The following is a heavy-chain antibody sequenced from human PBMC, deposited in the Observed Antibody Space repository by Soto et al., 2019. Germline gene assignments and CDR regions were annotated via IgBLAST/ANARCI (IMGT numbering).Heavy chain of an antibody. Sequence: GPLRLSGAASVFTFSSCSMNWVRQAPGKGLEWVSSISSSSGHIYYADSLKGRFTISRDNAKNSLYLQMNSLRAEDTAVYYCTRHWLATREFDYWGQGTLVTVSS. V-gene: IGHV3-21*01. D-gene: IGHD1-26*01. CDR3: TRHWLATREFDY. CDR1: VFTFSSCS. CDR2: ISSSSGHI. J-gene: IGHJ4*02.